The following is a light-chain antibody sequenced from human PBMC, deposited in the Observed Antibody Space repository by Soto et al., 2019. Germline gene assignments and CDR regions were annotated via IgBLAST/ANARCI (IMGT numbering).Light chain of an antibody. J-gene: IGKJ5*01. CDR1: QGISRS. CDR2: AAS. CDR3: QQADTFPIT. V-gene: IGKV1D-12*01. Sequence: DIQMTQSPSSVSAPVGDRVTISCKASQGISRSLAWYQQKPGKDPKILIYAASSLQSGVPSRFSGSGFGTDFTLTISRLQTEDSAIYYCQQADTFPITFGQGTRLEI.